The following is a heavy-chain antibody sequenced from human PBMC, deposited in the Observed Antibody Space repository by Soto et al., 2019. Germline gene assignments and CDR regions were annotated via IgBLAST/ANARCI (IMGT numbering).Heavy chain of an antibody. V-gene: IGHV3-11*06. J-gene: IGHJ5*02. CDR1: GFTFSDYY. Sequence: PGGSLRLSCAASGFTFSDYYMSWIRQAPGKGLEWVSYISSSSSYTNYADFVKGRFTISRDNAKNSLYLQMNSLRAEDTAVYYCARDNSYGDYDWFDPWGQGTLVTVSS. CDR2: ISSSSSYT. D-gene: IGHD4-17*01. CDR3: ARDNSYGDYDWFDP.